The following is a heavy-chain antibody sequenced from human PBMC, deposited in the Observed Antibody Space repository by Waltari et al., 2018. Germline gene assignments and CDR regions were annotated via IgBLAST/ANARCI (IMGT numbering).Heavy chain of an antibody. CDR1: GYTFTSYD. V-gene: IGHV1-8*03. Sequence: QVQLVQSGAEVKKPGASVKVSCKASGYTFTSYDINWVRQATGQGLEWMGWMNPNSGNTGYAQKFQGRVTITRNTSISTAYMELSSLRSEDTAVYYCASGLLGYCSSTSCRDYWGQGTLVTVSS. D-gene: IGHD2-2*01. J-gene: IGHJ4*02. CDR3: ASGLLGYCSSTSCRDY. CDR2: MNPNSGNT.